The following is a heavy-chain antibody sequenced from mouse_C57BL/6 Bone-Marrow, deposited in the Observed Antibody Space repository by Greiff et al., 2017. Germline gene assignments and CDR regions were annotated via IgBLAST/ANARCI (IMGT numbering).Heavy chain of an antibody. CDR1: GFSLTSYG. J-gene: IGHJ3*01. V-gene: IGHV2-2*01. CDR3: AREGAYYSNSFAY. CDR2: IWSGGST. Sequence: VQLVESGPGLVQPSQSLSITCTVSGFSLTSYGVHWVRQSPGKGLEWLGVIWSGGSTDYNAAFISRLSISKDNSKSQVFFKMNSLQADDTAIYYCAREGAYYSNSFAYWGQGTLVTVSA. D-gene: IGHD2-5*01.